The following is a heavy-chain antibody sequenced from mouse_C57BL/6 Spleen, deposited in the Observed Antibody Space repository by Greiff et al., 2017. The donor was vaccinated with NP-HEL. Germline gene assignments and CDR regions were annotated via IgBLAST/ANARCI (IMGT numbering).Heavy chain of an antibody. CDR3: TTYYYGSSRFAY. CDR1: GYTFTDYE. V-gene: IGHV1-15*01. J-gene: IGHJ3*01. CDR2: IDPETGGT. D-gene: IGHD1-1*01. Sequence: VKLQESGAELVRPGASVTLSCKASGYTFTDYEMHWVKQTPVHGLEWIGAIDPETGGTAYNQKFKGKAILTADKSSSTAYMELRSLTSEDSAVYYCTTYYYGSSRFAYWGQGTLVTVSA.